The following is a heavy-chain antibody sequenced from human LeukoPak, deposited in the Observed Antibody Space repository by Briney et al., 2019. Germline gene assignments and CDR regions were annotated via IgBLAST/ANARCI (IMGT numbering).Heavy chain of an antibody. Sequence: SETLSLTCAVSGYSISSDYYWGWIRQPPGKGLEWIGYIYYSGSTNYNPSLKSRVTISVDTSKNQFSLKLSSVTAADTAVYYCARRAYCGGDCYDTLDYWGQGTLVTVSS. CDR2: IYYSGST. V-gene: IGHV4-38-2*01. CDR3: ARRAYCGGDCYDTLDY. CDR1: GYSISSDYY. J-gene: IGHJ4*02. D-gene: IGHD2-21*02.